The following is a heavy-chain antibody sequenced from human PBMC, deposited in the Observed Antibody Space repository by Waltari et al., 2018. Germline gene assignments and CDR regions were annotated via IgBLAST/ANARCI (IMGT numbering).Heavy chain of an antibody. CDR1: GGTFSSYA. D-gene: IGHD2-2*01. CDR2: IIPIFGTA. V-gene: IGHV1-69*05. Sequence: QVQLVQSGAEVKKPGSSVKVSCKASGGTFSSYAISWVRQAPGHGLAWMGGIIPIFGTANYAQKFQGRVTITTDESTSTAYMELSSLRSEDTAVYYCARIMPPVLCSSTSCYDPRDAFDIWGQGTMVTVSS. J-gene: IGHJ3*02. CDR3: ARIMPPVLCSSTSCYDPRDAFDI.